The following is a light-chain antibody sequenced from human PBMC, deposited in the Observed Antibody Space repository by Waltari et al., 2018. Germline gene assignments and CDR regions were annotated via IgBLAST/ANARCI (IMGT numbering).Light chain of an antibody. V-gene: IGLV6-57*02. CDR3: QSYDNNNWV. CDR1: SGSIANNY. Sequence: NFMLTQSHSVSESPGKTVTISCTGSSGSIANNYVQWYQRRPGSAPTIVIYEDNQRPSGVPDRFSGSIDRSSNSASLTISGLKTEDEADYYCQSYDNNNWVFGGGTKLTVL. J-gene: IGLJ3*02. CDR2: EDN.